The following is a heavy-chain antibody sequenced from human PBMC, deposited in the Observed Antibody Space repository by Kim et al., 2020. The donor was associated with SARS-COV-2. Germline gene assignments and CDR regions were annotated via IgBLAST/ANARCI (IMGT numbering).Heavy chain of an antibody. V-gene: IGHV1-8*01. J-gene: IGHJ6*02. D-gene: IGHD3-10*01. CDR1: GYTFTSYD. Sequence: ASVKVSCKASGYTFTSYDINWVRQATGQGLEWMGWMNPNSGNTGYAQKFQGRVTMTRNTSISTAYMELSSLRSEDTAVYYCARITMVRGASIYYYYGMDVWGQGTTVTVSS. CDR3: ARITMVRGASIYYYYGMDV. CDR2: MNPNSGNT.